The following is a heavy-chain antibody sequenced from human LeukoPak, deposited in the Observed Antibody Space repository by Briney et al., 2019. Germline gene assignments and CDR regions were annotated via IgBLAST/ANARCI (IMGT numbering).Heavy chain of an antibody. Sequence: PSETLSLTCAVYGGSFSGYYWSWIRQPPGKGLEWIGEINHSGSTNYNPSLKSRVTISVDTSKNQSSLKLSSVTAADTAVYYCARARRGYSGYDGGTYFDYWGQGTLVTVSS. CDR3: ARARRGYSGYDGGTYFDY. V-gene: IGHV4-34*01. CDR1: GGSFSGYY. J-gene: IGHJ4*02. CDR2: INHSGST. D-gene: IGHD5-12*01.